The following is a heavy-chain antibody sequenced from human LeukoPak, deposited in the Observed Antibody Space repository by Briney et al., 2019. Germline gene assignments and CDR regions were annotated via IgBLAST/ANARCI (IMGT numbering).Heavy chain of an antibody. CDR1: GFTFSSYN. CDR2: ISSSSSYI. V-gene: IGHV3-21*01. Sequence: GGSLRLSCAASGFTFSSYNMNWVRQAPGRGLEWVSSISSSSSYIYYADSVKGRFTISRDNARNSLYLQMNSLRAEDTAVYYCARSPIDYWGQGTLVTVSS. J-gene: IGHJ4*02. CDR3: ARSPIDY.